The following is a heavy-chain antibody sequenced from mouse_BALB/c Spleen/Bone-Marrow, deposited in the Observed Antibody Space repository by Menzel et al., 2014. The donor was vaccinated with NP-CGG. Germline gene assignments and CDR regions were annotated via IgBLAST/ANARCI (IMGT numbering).Heavy chain of an antibody. Sequence: QVRLQQPGAELMKPGASVKISCKATGYTFSNYWIEWIKQRPGHGLEWIGEILPGSGSSNYNEKLKGKATFTADTSSNTAYMQLSSLTSEDSAVYYCARTADGYYYAMDYWGQGTSVTVSS. D-gene: IGHD2-3*01. J-gene: IGHJ4*01. V-gene: IGHV1-9*01. CDR2: ILPGSGSS. CDR3: ARTADGYYYAMDY. CDR1: GYTFSNYW.